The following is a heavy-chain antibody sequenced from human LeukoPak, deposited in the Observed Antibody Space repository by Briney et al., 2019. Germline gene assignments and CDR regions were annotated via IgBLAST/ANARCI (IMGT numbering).Heavy chain of an antibody. J-gene: IGHJ3*02. CDR1: GFTFSNYA. D-gene: IGHD6-13*01. CDR3: ARDSGSWYINAFDI. Sequence: QTGGSLRLSCAASGFTFSNYAMSWVRQAPGKGLEWVSGISGSGGSSYYADSVKGRFTISRDNAKNSLYLQMNSLRAEDTAVYYCARDSGSWYINAFDIWGQGTMVTVSS. CDR2: ISGSGGSS. V-gene: IGHV3-23*01.